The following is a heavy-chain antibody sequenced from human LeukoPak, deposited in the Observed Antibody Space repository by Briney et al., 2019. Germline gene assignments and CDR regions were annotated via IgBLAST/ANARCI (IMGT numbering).Heavy chain of an antibody. J-gene: IGHJ4*02. CDR1: GFTFSSYW. CDR3: AKASSGSCPFTYFDS. V-gene: IGHV3-74*01. D-gene: IGHD6-19*01. Sequence: GGSLRLSCAASGFTFSSYWMHWVRQAPGKGLVWVSRINSDGSSTSYADSVKGRFTISRDNSKNTLFMQINSLRAEDTAIYYCAKASSGSCPFTYFDSWGQGTLVTVSS. CDR2: INSDGSST.